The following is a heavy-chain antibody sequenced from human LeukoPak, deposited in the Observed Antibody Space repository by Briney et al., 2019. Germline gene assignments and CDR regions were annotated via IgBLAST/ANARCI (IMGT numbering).Heavy chain of an antibody. J-gene: IGHJ3*02. CDR2: IKSRTDVGTT. CDR1: GFTFSNAW. Sequence: GGSLRLSCAASGFTFSNAWMFWVRQAPGKGLKWVGRIKSRTDVGTTDYAAPVKGRFTISRDDSKNTLYLQMNSLRAEDTAVYYCARDYRLAYCGGDCYSGAFDIWGQGTMVTVSS. D-gene: IGHD2-21*02. CDR3: ARDYRLAYCGGDCYSGAFDI. V-gene: IGHV3-15*01.